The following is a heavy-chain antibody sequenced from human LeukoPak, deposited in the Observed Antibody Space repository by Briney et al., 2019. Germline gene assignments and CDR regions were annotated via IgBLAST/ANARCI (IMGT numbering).Heavy chain of an antibody. Sequence: GGSLRLSCAASGFTFTNAWMSWVRQAPGKGLEWVGRIKSKTDDGTTDYAAPAKGRFTISRDDSKNMLYLQMNSLKTDDTAVYYCTTEHTSQSRGLTFDCWGAGTRVTVSS. CDR3: TTEHTSQSRGLTFDC. J-gene: IGHJ4*02. D-gene: IGHD3-10*01. CDR1: GFTFTNAW. V-gene: IGHV3-15*01. CDR2: IKSKTDDGTT.